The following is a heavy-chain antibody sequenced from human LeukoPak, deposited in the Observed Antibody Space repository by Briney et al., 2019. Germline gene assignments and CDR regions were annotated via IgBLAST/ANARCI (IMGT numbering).Heavy chain of an antibody. Sequence: GGSLRLSCTASKFTFSHYGMQWVRQAPGKGLEWVAVIWYDGSNKYCADSVKGRFTISRDNSKNTLYLQMNSLRAEDTAVYYCARGGEYYYDSSGTEYWGQGTLVTVSS. V-gene: IGHV3-33*08. CDR3: ARGGEYYYDSSGTEY. CDR2: IWYDGSNK. J-gene: IGHJ4*02. D-gene: IGHD3-22*01. CDR1: KFTFSHYG.